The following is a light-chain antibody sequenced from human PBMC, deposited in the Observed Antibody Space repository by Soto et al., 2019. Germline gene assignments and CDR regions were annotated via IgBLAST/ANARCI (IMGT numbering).Light chain of an antibody. Sequence: QAVVTQPASLSASPGASASLTCTLRSGINVGTYRIYWYQQKPGSPPQYLLRYKSDSDKQQGSGVPSRFSGSKDASANAGILLISGLQSEDEADYYCMIWHSSACVFGGGTKVTVL. J-gene: IGLJ2*01. CDR2: YKSDSDK. CDR3: MIWHSSACV. V-gene: IGLV5-45*01. CDR1: SGINVGTYR.